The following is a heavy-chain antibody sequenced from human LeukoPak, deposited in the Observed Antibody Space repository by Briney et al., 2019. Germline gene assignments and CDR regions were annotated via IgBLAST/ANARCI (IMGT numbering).Heavy chain of an antibody. CDR2: ISVDGGRT. CDR3: AKQGLVPATAGD. J-gene: IGHJ4*02. D-gene: IGHD2-2*01. V-gene: IGHV3-23*01. Sequence: GGSLRLSCAASGFTFSSSVMRWVRQAPGKGLEWVSVISVDGGRTYYADSVKARFTISRDNSMNTLYLQMNSLRPEDTAVYYGAKQGLVPATAGDWGQGTLVTVSS. CDR1: GFTFSSSV.